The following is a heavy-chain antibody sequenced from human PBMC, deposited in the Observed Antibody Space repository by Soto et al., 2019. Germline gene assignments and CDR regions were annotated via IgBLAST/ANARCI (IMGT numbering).Heavy chain of an antibody. V-gene: IGHV1-69*02. CDR2: IIPILGIA. J-gene: IGHJ5*02. Sequence: QVQLVQSGAEVKKPGSSVKVSCKASGGTFSSYTISWVRQAPGQGLEWMGRIIPILGIANYAQKFQGRVTITADKSTSTAYMELSSLRSVDTAVYSCAGTPSDTLTGYPVGGWFDPWGQGTLVSVSS. D-gene: IGHD3-9*01. CDR3: AGTPSDTLTGYPVGGWFDP. CDR1: GGTFSSYT.